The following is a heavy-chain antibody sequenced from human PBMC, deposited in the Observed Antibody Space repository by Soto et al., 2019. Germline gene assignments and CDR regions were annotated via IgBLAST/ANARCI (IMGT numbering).Heavy chain of an antibody. J-gene: IGHJ4*02. CDR2: INGDGAGT. CDR3: AARNFEY. Sequence: EVQILESGGGLVQPGGSLRLSCEAPGLTFSTYGLPWVRQAPGKGLEWVSLINGDGAGTYYADSVKGRFTISRDNSKNTLYLQMNSLRAEDTAVYYCAARNFEYWGQGTLVTVSS. V-gene: IGHV3-23*01. CDR1: GLTFSTYG.